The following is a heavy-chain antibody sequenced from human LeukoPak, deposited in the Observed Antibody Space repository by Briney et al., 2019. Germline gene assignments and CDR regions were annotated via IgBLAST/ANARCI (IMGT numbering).Heavy chain of an antibody. Sequence: GGSLRLSCAASGFTFSIYAMSWVRQAPGKGLEWVSAISGGGGSTYYADSVKGRFSISRDNPKNTLYLQMNILRADDTAVYYCAKFIFPTNDSNGSLDYWGQGTLVTVSS. CDR2: ISGGGGST. D-gene: IGHD1-26*01. J-gene: IGHJ4*02. CDR1: GFTFSIYA. CDR3: AKFIFPTNDSNGSLDY. V-gene: IGHV3-23*01.